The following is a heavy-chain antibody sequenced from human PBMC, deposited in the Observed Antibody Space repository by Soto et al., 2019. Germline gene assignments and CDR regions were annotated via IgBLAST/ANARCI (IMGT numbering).Heavy chain of an antibody. D-gene: IGHD2-2*01. CDR3: ARSQGSSTSLEIYYYYYYGMDV. CDR2: IIPITATA. J-gene: IGHJ6*02. Sequence: SVKVSCKASGGTFGSYAISWVRLAPGQGLEWMGGIIPITATANYAQKFQGRVTITADESTSTASMQLSSLRSEDTAVYYCARSQGSSTSLEIYYYYYYGMDVWGQGTTVTVSS. CDR1: GGTFGSYA. V-gene: IGHV1-69*01.